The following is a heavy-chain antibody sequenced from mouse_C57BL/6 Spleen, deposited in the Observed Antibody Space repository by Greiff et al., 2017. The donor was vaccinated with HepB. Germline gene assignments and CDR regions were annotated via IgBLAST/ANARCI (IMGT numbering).Heavy chain of an antibody. CDR3: ARDLGYGNYGYFDV. CDR1: GFTFSSYA. D-gene: IGHD2-1*01. J-gene: IGHJ1*03. Sequence: EVKVEESGGGLVKPGGSLKLSCAASGFTFSSYAMSWVRQTPEKRLEWVATISDGGSYTYYPDNVKGRFTISRDNAKNNLYLQMSHLKSEDTAMYYCARDLGYGNYGYFDVWGTGTTVTVSS. V-gene: IGHV5-4*01. CDR2: ISDGGSYT.